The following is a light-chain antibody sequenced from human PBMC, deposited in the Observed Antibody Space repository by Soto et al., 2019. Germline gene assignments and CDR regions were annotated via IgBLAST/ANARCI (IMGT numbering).Light chain of an antibody. J-gene: IGLJ2*01. CDR1: SSNIGSNY. CDR3: AAWDDSLSGLV. Sequence: QSVLTQPPSASGTPGQRVTISCSGSSSNIGSNYVYWYQQLPGTAPKLLIYRNNQRPSGVPDRFSGSKSGTSASLAISGLRSEDEDDYYCAAWDDSLSGLVFGGGTKPTVL. V-gene: IGLV1-47*01. CDR2: RNN.